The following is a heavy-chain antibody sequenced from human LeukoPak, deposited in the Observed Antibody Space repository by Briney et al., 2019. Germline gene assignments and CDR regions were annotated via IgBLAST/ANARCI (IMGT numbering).Heavy chain of an antibody. Sequence: PSKTLSLTCAVSGYSISSGYYWGWIRQPPGKGLEWIGSIYHSGSTYYNPSLKSRVTISVDTSKNQFSLKLSSVTAADTAVYYCARKTTYHYDSSGYYYETSQFDYWGQGTLVTVSS. V-gene: IGHV4-38-2*01. D-gene: IGHD3-22*01. J-gene: IGHJ4*02. CDR1: GYSISSGYY. CDR3: ARKTTYHYDSSGYYYETSQFDY. CDR2: IYHSGST.